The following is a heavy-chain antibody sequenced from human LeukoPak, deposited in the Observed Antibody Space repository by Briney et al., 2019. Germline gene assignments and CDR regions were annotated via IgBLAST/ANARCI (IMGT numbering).Heavy chain of an antibody. CDR1: GFTVSSNY. V-gene: IGHV3-66*01. D-gene: IGHD3-10*01. J-gene: IGHJ4*02. Sequence: PGGSLRLSCAASGFTVSSNYMSWVRQAPGKGLEWVSVIYTGGSTYYADSVKGRFTISGDNSKNTLYLQMNSLRAEDTAVYYCARGGCSGSGNYFDYWGQGTLVTVSS. CDR2: IYTGGST. CDR3: ARGGCSGSGNYFDY.